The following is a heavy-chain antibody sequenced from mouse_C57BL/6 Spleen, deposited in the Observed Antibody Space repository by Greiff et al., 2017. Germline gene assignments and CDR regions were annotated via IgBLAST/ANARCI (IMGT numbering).Heavy chain of an antibody. CDR1: GYTFTDYY. CDR3: ARSSYYSNSPWYFDV. D-gene: IGHD2-5*01. Sequence: VQLQQSGAELVRPGASVKLSCKASGYTFTDYYINWVKQRPRQGLEWIARIYPGSGNTYYNEKFKGKATLTAEKSSSTAYMQLSSLTSEDSAVYFCARSSYYSNSPWYFDVWGTGTTVTVSS. CDR2: IYPGSGNT. V-gene: IGHV1-76*01. J-gene: IGHJ1*03.